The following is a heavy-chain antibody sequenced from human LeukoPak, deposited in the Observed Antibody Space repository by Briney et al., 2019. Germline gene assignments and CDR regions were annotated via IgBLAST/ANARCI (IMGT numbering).Heavy chain of an antibody. CDR3: ARGADCTNGVCYLFDY. J-gene: IGHJ4*02. Sequence: GGSLRLSCAASGFTFSSYSMNWVRQAPGKGLEWVSSISSSSSYIYYADSVKGRFTISRDNAKNSLYLQMNSLRAEDTAVYYCARGADCTNGVCYLFDYWGQGTLVTVSS. V-gene: IGHV3-21*01. CDR2: ISSSSSYI. CDR1: GFTFSSYS. D-gene: IGHD2-8*01.